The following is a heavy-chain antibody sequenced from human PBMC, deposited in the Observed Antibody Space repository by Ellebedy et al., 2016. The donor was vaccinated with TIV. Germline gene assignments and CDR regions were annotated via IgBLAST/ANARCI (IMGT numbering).Heavy chain of an antibody. CDR1: GYTFTSYG. D-gene: IGHD3-9*01. Sequence: ASVKVSXXASGYTFTSYGISWVRQAPGQGLEWMGWISAYNGNTNYAQKLQGRVTMTTDTSTSTAYMELRSLRSDDTAVYYCARGGYYDILTGYPNYYYYGMDVWGQGTTVTVSS. CDR2: ISAYNGNT. J-gene: IGHJ6*02. CDR3: ARGGYYDILTGYPNYYYYGMDV. V-gene: IGHV1-18*01.